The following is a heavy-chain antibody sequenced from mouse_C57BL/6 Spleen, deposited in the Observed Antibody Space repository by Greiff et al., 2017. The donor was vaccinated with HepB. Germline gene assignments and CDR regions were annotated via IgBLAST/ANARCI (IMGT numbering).Heavy chain of an antibody. CDR3: ARGGTTVPAWFAY. CDR1: GYSFTDYN. CDR2: INPNYGTT. J-gene: IGHJ3*01. D-gene: IGHD1-1*01. Sequence: EVQLKESGPELVKPGASVKISCKASGYSFTDYNMNWVKQSNGKSLEWIGVINPNYGTTSYNQKFKGKATLTVDQSSSTAYMQLNSLTSEDSAVYYCARGGTTVPAWFAYWGQGTLVTVSA. V-gene: IGHV1-39*01.